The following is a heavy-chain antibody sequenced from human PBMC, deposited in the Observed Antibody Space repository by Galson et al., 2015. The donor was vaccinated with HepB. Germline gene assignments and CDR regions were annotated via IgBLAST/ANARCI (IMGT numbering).Heavy chain of an antibody. D-gene: IGHD3-3*01. CDR2: ISGSGGST. Sequence: SLRLSCAASGFTFSSYAMSWVRQAPGKGLEWVSAISGSGGSTYYADSVKGRFTISRDNSKNTLYLQMNSLRAEDTAVYYCAKDGEIVLEWYEPDALDYWGQGTLVTVSS. CDR3: AKDGEIVLEWYEPDALDY. V-gene: IGHV3-23*01. J-gene: IGHJ4*02. CDR1: GFTFSSYA.